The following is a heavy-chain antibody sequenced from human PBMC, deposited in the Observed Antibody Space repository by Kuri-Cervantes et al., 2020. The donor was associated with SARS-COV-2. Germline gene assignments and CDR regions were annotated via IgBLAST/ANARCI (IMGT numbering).Heavy chain of an antibody. CDR3: ARERYDFWSGYYRWFDP. J-gene: IGHJ5*02. V-gene: IGHV4-34*01. D-gene: IGHD3-3*01. Sequence: SQTLSLTCAVYGGSFSGYYWSWIRQPPGKGPEWIGEINHSGSTNYNPSLKSRVTISVDTSKNQFSLKLSSVTAADTAVYYCARERYDFWSGYYRWFDPWGQGTLVTVSS. CDR2: INHSGST. CDR1: GGSFSGYY.